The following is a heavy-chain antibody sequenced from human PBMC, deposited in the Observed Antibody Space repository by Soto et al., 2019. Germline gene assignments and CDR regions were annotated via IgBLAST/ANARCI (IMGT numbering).Heavy chain of an antibody. J-gene: IGHJ4*02. CDR3: SRAPFDSSGYFAY. CDR2: ISYDETNE. Sequence: GGSLRLSCAASGFTFSRYSMRWVRQAPGKGLEWVAAISYDETNESYADSVKGRFTISRDTSKNTLFLQMNSLRPEDTAVYFCSRAPFDSSGYFAYWGQGTLVTVSS. D-gene: IGHD3-22*01. V-gene: IGHV3-30-3*01. CDR1: GFTFSRYS.